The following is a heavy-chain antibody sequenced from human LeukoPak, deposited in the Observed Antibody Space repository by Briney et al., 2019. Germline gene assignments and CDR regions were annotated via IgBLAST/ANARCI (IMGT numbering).Heavy chain of an antibody. CDR3: AKDRGGWYGDYFDY. CDR1: GFTFSSYA. CDR2: IRGSGGST. D-gene: IGHD6-19*01. Sequence: GGSRRLSCAASGFTFSSYAMSWVRQDPGKWLESVSAIRGSGGSTYYADSVKGRFTISRDNSKNTLYLQMTSLRAEDKAVYYCAKDRGGWYGDYFDYWGQGTLVTVSS. J-gene: IGHJ4*02. V-gene: IGHV3-23*01.